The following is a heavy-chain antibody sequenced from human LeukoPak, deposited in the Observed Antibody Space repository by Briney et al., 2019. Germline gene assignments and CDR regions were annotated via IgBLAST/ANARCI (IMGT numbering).Heavy chain of an antibody. CDR1: GYTFSNYG. Sequence: ASVKVSCKASGYTFSNYGISWVRQAPGQGLEWMGWISAYNGNTNFAQKLQGRVTMTTDTSTSTAYLELRSLRSDDTAVYYCARDYASSWYYFDYWGQGTLVTVSS. CDR2: ISAYNGNT. V-gene: IGHV1-18*01. CDR3: ARDYASSWYYFDY. D-gene: IGHD6-13*01. J-gene: IGHJ4*02.